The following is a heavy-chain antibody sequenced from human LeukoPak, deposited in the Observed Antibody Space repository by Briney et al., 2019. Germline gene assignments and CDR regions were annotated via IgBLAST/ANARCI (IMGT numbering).Heavy chain of an antibody. CDR1: GFTFSSYW. J-gene: IGHJ4*02. D-gene: IGHD3-10*01. CDR2: IKQDESEK. V-gene: IGHV3-7*01. CDR3: ARVNDYDSGSLYRPIDY. Sequence: GGSLRLSCAASGFTFSSYWMSWVRQAPGKGLEWVANIKQDESEKNYVDSVKGRFTISRDNVKNSLYLQMNSLRAEDTAVYSCARVNDYDSGSLYRPIDYWGQGTLVTVSS.